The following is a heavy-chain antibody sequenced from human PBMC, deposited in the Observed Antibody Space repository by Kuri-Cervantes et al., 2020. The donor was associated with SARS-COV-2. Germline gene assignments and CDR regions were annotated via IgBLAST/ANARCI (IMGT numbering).Heavy chain of an antibody. Sequence: GESLKISCAASGFTFSSYAMSWVRQAPGKGLEWVANIKQDGSEKYYVDSVKGRFTISRDNAKNSLYLQMNSLRAEDTAVYYCARDTSSWYRGAFDYWGQGTLVTVSS. V-gene: IGHV3-7*01. CDR3: ARDTSSWYRGAFDY. CDR1: GFTFSSYA. D-gene: IGHD6-13*01. CDR2: IKQDGSEK. J-gene: IGHJ4*02.